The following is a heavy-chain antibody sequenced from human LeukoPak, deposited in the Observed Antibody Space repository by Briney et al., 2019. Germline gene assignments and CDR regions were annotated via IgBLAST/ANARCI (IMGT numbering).Heavy chain of an antibody. J-gene: IGHJ4*02. CDR2: ISSSSSYI. CDR1: GFTFSSYS. Sequence: GGSLRLSCVASGFTFSSYSMNWVRQAPGKGLEWVSSISSSSSYIYYADSVKGRFTISRDNAKNSLYLQMNSLRAEDTAVYYCARVAVVAACFDYWGQGTLVTVSS. D-gene: IGHD2-15*01. CDR3: ARVAVVAACFDY. V-gene: IGHV3-21*01.